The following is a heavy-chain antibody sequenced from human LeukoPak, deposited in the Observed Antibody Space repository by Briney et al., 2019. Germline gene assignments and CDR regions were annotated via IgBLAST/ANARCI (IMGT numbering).Heavy chain of an antibody. D-gene: IGHD5-18*01. CDR1: GGTFRSYG. V-gene: IGHV1-69*05. CDR3: ARDNYRGFSYGTFDY. CDR2: IIPIFGTS. J-gene: IGHJ4*02. Sequence: GASVKVSCKASGGTFRSYGISWVRQAPGQGFEWMGGIIPIFGTSNYAQKFLGRVTIITDESTSTAYMELSSLRSEDTAVYYCARDNYRGFSYGTFDYWGQGTLVTVSS.